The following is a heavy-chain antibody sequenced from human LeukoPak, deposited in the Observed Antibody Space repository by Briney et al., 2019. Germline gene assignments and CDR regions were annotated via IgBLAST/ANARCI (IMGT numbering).Heavy chain of an antibody. CDR3: ARRGKMVQPTYYYYMDV. J-gene: IGHJ6*03. V-gene: IGHV4-34*01. CDR2: INHSGST. Sequence: PSETLSLTCAVYGGSLSGYYWSWIRQPPGKGLEWIGEINHSGSTNYNPSLKSRVTISVDTSKKQFSLKLSSVTAADTAVYYCARRGKMVQPTYYYYMDVWGKGATVTVSS. CDR1: GGSLSGYY. D-gene: IGHD3-10*01.